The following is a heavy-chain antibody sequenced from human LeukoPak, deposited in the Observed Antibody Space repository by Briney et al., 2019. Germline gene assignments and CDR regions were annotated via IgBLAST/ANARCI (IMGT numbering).Heavy chain of an antibody. CDR3: VKDFGYCSGGSCPAFDF. D-gene: IGHD2-15*01. CDR2: ITWDGDST. V-gene: IGHV3-43*01. Sequence: GGSLRLSCAAPGFTFDDNTMNWARQAPGKGLEWFSVITWDGDSTYYADSVKGRFTISRDNSKNSLYLQMNSLRTEDTALYYCVKDFGYCSGGSCPAFDFWGQGTPVTVSS. J-gene: IGHJ4*02. CDR1: GFTFDDNT.